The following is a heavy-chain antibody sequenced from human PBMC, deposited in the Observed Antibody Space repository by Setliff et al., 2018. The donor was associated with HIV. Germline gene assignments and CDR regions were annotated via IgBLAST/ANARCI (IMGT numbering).Heavy chain of an antibody. CDR3: ATDVAGKYDY. CDR1: GFTFSNYA. Sequence: PGGSLRLSCAASGFTFSNYAMSWVRQAPGKGLEWVSSISGSGGSTYYADSVKGRFTISRDNAKSTLYLQMNNLRAEDTALYYCATDVAGKYDYWGQGTLVTVSS. J-gene: IGHJ4*02. CDR2: ISGSGGST. V-gene: IGHV3-23*01. D-gene: IGHD2-15*01.